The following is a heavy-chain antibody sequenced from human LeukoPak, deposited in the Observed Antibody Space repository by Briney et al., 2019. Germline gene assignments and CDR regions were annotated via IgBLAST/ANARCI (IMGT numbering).Heavy chain of an antibody. V-gene: IGHV3-23*01. Sequence: PGGSLRLSCAASGFTFSSYAMSWVRQAPGKGLEWVSAISAGGGSTYYADSVKGRFTISRDNSKNTLYLQMNSLRAEDTAVYYCAFGYDRAYYYGMDVWGQGTTVTVSS. CDR2: ISAGGGST. D-gene: IGHD5-12*01. J-gene: IGHJ6*02. CDR3: AFGYDRAYYYGMDV. CDR1: GFTFSSYA.